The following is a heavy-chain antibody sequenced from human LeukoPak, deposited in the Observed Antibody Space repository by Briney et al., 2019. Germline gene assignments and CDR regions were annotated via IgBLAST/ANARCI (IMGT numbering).Heavy chain of an antibody. J-gene: IGHJ4*02. CDR3: ARERPIVY. Sequence: SETLSLTCAVSGGSISSSNWWSWVRQPPGKGLEWIGEIYHSGSTNYNPSLKRRVTISVDKSKNQFSLKLSSVAAADTAVYYCARERPIVYWGQGTLVTVSS. CDR2: IYHSGST. CDR1: GGSISSSNW. V-gene: IGHV4-4*02.